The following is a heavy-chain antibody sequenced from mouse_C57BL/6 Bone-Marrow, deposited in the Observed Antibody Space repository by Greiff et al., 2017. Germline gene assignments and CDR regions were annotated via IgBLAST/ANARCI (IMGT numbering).Heavy chain of an antibody. CDR3: ARYDYFDY. D-gene: IGHD2-10*02. J-gene: IGHJ2*01. V-gene: IGHV5-9*01. Sequence: DVKLVESGGGLVKPGGSLKLSCAASGFTFSSYTMSWVRQTPEKRLEWVATISGGGGNTYYPDSVKGRFTISRDNAKNTLYLQMSSPRSEDTALYYCARYDYFDYWGQGTTLTVSS. CDR1: GFTFSSYT. CDR2: ISGGGGNT.